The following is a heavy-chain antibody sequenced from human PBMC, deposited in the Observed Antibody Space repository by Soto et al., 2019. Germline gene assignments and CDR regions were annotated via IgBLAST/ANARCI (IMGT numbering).Heavy chain of an antibody. V-gene: IGHV3-53*04. CDR2: VYSGGAT. Sequence: EVRLVESGGGLVQPGGSLRLSCAAFGFTVSSNYMTWVRLAPGKGLEWVSLVYSGGATHYAASVKGRFTISTHSSQTTLFLQMNSLRTEDTATSYCVRGRYGSEIHWGQGTKVTVSS. J-gene: IGHJ4*02. D-gene: IGHD3-10*01. CDR1: GFTVSSNY. CDR3: VRGRYGSEIH.